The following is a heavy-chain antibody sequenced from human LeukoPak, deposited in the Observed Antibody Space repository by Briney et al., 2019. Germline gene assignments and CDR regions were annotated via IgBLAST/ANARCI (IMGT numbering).Heavy chain of an antibody. CDR1: GGTFSSYA. V-gene: IGHV1-69*01. Sequence: SVKVSCKASGGTFSSYAISWVRQAPGQGLEWMGGIIPIFGTANYAQKFQGRVTITADESTSTAYMELSSLRSEDTAVYYCATVAPEDYYFDYWGQGTLVTVSS. CDR2: IIPIFGTA. CDR3: ATVAPEDYYFDY. J-gene: IGHJ4*02. D-gene: IGHD3/OR15-3a*01.